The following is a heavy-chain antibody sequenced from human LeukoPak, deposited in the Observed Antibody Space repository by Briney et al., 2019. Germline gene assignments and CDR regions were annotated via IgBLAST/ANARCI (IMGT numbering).Heavy chain of an antibody. J-gene: IGHJ4*02. CDR2: INPNSGGT. D-gene: IGHD3-22*01. CDR3: ASLTYYDSSGYDVDY. CDR1: GYTFTGYY. V-gene: IGHV1-2*02. Sequence: ASVKVSCEASGYTFTGYYMHWVRQAPGQGLEWMGWINPNSGGTNYAQKFQGRVTMTRDTSISTAYMELSRLRSDDTAVYYCASLTYYDSSGYDVDYWGQGTLVTVSS.